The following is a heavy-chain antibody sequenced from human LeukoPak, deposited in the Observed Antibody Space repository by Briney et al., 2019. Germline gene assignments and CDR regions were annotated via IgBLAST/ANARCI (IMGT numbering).Heavy chain of an antibody. D-gene: IGHD3-10*01. CDR1: GFTFSSYA. J-gene: IGHJ4*02. V-gene: IGHV3-23*01. CDR3: AKDPTRYYYGSGVDY. Sequence: AGSLRLSCAASGFTFSSYAMSWVRQAPGKGLEWVSAISGSGGSTYYADSVKGRFTISRDNSKNTLYLQMNSLRAEDTAVYYCAKDPTRYYYGSGVDYWGQGTLVTVSS. CDR2: ISGSGGST.